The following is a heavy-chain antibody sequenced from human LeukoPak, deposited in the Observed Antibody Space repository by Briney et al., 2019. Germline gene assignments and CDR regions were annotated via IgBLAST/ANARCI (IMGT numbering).Heavy chain of an antibody. V-gene: IGHV3-23*01. CDR3: AKVVFDSSGYYPFDY. J-gene: IGHJ4*02. D-gene: IGHD3-22*01. CDR1: GFTFSSYA. Sequence: PGGSLRLSCAASGFTFSSYAMSWVRQAPGKGLEWVSAISGSGGSTYYADPVKGWFTISRDNSKNTLYLQMNSLRAEDTAVYYCAKVVFDSSGYYPFDYWGQGTLVTVSS. CDR2: ISGSGGST.